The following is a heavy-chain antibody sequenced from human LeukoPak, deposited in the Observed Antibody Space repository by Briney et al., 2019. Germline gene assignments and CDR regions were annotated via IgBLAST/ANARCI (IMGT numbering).Heavy chain of an antibody. J-gene: IGHJ4*02. CDR3: ARDFRIADDY. CDR1: GYTFTSYY. D-gene: IGHD6-13*01. Sequence: GASVKVSCKASGYTFTSYYMHWVRQAPGQGLEWMGIINPSGGSTSYAQKFQGRVTMTRDMSTRTVYMELSSLRSEDTAVYYCARDFRIADDYWGQGTLVTVSS. V-gene: IGHV1-46*01. CDR2: INPSGGST.